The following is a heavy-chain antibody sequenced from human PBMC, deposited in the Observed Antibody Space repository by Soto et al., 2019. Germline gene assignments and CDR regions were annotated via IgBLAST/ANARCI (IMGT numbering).Heavy chain of an antibody. J-gene: IGHJ4*02. V-gene: IGHV3-23*01. CDR3: AKVAVSIVGATTLFDY. CDR1: GFIFSSYA. Sequence: GGSLRLSCAASGFIFSSYAMSWVRQAPGKGLEWVSAISGSGGSTYYADSVKGRFTISRDNSKNTLYLQMNSLRAEDTAVYYCAKVAVSIVGATTLFDYWGQGTLVTVSS. CDR2: ISGSGGST. D-gene: IGHD1-26*01.